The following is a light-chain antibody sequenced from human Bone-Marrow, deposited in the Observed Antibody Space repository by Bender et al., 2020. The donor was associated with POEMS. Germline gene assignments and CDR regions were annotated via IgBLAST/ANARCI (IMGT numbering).Light chain of an antibody. CDR3: AVWDDSLNGWV. Sequence: QSALTQPTSVSGSPGQSLTISCTGTSSDVGTYNYVSWYQQHPGEVPKLMIYDVSNRPSGVSNRFSGSKSGNTASLTISGLQAEDEADYYCAVWDDSLNGWVFGGGTKLTVL. CDR2: DVS. V-gene: IGLV2-14*01. CDR1: SSDVGTYNY. J-gene: IGLJ3*02.